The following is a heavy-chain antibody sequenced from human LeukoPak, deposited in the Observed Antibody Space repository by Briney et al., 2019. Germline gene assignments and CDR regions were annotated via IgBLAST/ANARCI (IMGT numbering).Heavy chain of an antibody. CDR2: ISYDGSNK. J-gene: IGHJ6*02. Sequence: PGGSLRLSCAASGFTFSSYGMHWVRQAPGKGLEWVAVISYDGSNKYYADSVKGRFTISRDNSKNTLHLQMNSLRAEDTAVYYCAGQYSSGWYDVGNYYYGMDVWGQGTTVTVSS. CDR1: GFTFSSYG. CDR3: AGQYSSGWYDVGNYYYGMDV. D-gene: IGHD6-19*01. V-gene: IGHV3-30*03.